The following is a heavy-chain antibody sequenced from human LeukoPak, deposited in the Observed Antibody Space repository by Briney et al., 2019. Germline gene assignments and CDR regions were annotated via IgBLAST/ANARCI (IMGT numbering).Heavy chain of an antibody. V-gene: IGHV4-61*02. J-gene: IGHJ4*02. CDR3: ARGSNWNFYDY. D-gene: IGHD1-1*01. Sequence: SETLSLTCTVSRGSISSAGYYWSWIRQPAGKGLEWIGRVYTSGSTNYNPSLKSRVTISLDTSNKQFSLKLSSVTAADTAVYYCARGSNWNFYDYWGQGTLVTVSS. CDR1: RGSISSAGYY. CDR2: VYTSGST.